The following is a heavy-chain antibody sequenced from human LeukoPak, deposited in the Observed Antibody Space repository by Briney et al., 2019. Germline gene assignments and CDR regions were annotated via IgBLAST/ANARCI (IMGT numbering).Heavy chain of an antibody. CDR2: IYYSGRT. D-gene: IGHD2-2*01. Sequence: PSETLSLTCTVSGGSFSSSSYYWGWIRQPPGKGLEWIGSIYYSGRTYYNPSLKSRVTISVDTSKNQFSLRLTSVTAADTAVYYCARRYCSGADCYGGDSYYYMDVWGKGTTVTISS. V-gene: IGHV4-39*01. CDR1: GGSFSSSSYY. CDR3: ARRYCSGADCYGGDSYYYMDV. J-gene: IGHJ6*03.